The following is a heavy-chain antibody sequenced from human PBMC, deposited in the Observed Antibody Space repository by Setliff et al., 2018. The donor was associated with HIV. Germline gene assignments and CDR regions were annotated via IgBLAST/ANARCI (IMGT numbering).Heavy chain of an antibody. D-gene: IGHD5-12*01. J-gene: IGHJ4*02. CDR2: INHSGST. CDR3: ARGGYAGYDPFDY. Sequence: SETLSLTCAVYGGSFSGYYWSWIRQPPGKGLEWIGEINHSGSTNYNPSLKSRVTISVDTSKNQFSLKLSSVTAADTAVYYCARGGYAGYDPFDYWGQGALVTVSS. V-gene: IGHV4-34*01. CDR1: GGSFSGYY.